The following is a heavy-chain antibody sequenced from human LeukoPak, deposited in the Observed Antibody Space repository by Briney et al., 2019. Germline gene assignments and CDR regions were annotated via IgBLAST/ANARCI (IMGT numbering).Heavy chain of an antibody. V-gene: IGHV3-48*03. CDR1: GFTFSSYE. D-gene: IGHD6-13*01. CDR2: ISSSGSTI. CDR3: ARDAPDEGGSSWPEYYYYYYMDV. J-gene: IGHJ6*03. Sequence: PGGSLRLSCAASGFTFSSYEMNWVRQAPGKGLEWVSYISSSGSTIYYADSVKGRLTISRDNAKNSLYLQMNSLRAEDTAVYYCARDAPDEGGSSWPEYYYYYYMDVWGKGTTVTISS.